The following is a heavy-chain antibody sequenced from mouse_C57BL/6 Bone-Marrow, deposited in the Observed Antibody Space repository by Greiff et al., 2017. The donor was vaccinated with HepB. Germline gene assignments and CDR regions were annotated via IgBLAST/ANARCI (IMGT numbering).Heavy chain of an antibody. J-gene: IGHJ1*03. CDR3: ARRGYCSSHWYFDV. CDR1: GFTFSSYG. V-gene: IGHV5-6*02. CDR2: ISSGGSYT. D-gene: IGHD1-1*01. Sequence: EVKLVESGGDLVKPGGSLKLSCAASGFTFSSYGMSWVRQTTDKRLEWVATISSGGSYTYYPDSVKGRFTISRDNAKNTLYLQMSSLTSEDTAMYYCARRGYCSSHWYFDVWGTGTTVTVSS.